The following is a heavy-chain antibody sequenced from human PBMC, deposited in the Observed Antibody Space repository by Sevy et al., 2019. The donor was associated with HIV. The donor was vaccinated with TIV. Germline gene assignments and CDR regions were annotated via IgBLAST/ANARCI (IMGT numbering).Heavy chain of an antibody. Sequence: SQTLSLTCAISGDSVSSNSDAWNWIRQSPSRGLEWLGRTYYRSKWYNDYAISVKSRITINPDTSNNQFSLQLNSVTPEDTAVYYCARDGDSSGYFQHWGQGTLVTVSS. V-gene: IGHV6-1*01. CDR1: GDSVSSNSDA. CDR3: ARDGDSSGYFQH. J-gene: IGHJ1*01. CDR2: TYYRSKWYN. D-gene: IGHD6-19*01.